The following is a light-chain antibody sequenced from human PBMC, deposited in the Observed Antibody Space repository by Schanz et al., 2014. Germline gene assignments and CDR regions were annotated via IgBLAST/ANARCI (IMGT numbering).Light chain of an antibody. Sequence: QSALTQPPSASGSPGQSVTISCTGTSGDIGNFDYVSWFQQLPGKAPKLMIYEVSKRPSGVPDRFSGSKSGNTASLTISGLQAEDEADYYCSSYRSTTSLGVFGGGTKLTVL. J-gene: IGLJ3*02. CDR2: EVS. CDR1: SGDIGNFDY. V-gene: IGLV2-8*01. CDR3: SSYRSTTSLGV.